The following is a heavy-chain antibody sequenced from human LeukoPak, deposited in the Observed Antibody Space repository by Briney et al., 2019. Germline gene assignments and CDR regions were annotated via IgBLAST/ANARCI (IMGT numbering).Heavy chain of an antibody. V-gene: IGHV1-18*01. CDR3: ARGGYSGYEQSGQWILSPSVY. CDR2: ISAYNGNT. J-gene: IGHJ4*02. D-gene: IGHD5-12*01. Sequence: ASVKVSCKASGYTFTSYGISWVRQAPGQGLEWMGWISAYNGNTNYAQKLQGRVTMTTDTSTSTAYMELRSPRSDDTAVYYCARGGYSGYEQSGQWILSPSVYWGQGTLVTVSS. CDR1: GYTFTSYG.